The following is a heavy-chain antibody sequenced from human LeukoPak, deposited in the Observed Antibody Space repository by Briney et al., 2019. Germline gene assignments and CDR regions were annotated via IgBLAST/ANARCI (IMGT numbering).Heavy chain of an antibody. CDR1: GFTFTNNA. V-gene: IGHV3-72*01. J-gene: IGHJ4*02. CDR2: TRKKANSYTT. D-gene: IGHD6-6*01. CDR3: ASSSEAHGDY. Sequence: GGSLRLSCAASGFTFTNNAMTWVRQAPGKGLEWVGRTRKKANSYTTEYAASVKGRFTISRDDSKNSLYLQMNSLKTEDTAVYYCASSSEAHGDYWGQGTLVTVSS.